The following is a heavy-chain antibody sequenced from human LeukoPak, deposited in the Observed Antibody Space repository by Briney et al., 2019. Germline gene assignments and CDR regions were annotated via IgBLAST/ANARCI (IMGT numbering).Heavy chain of an antibody. Sequence: GGSLRLSCAASGFTFSSYWMSWVRQAPGKGLEWVANIKQDGSEKYYVDSVKGRFTISRDNAKNSLYLQMNSLRAEDTALYYCAKGRGRYYYDRSGYYEYDYWGQGTLVTVSS. CDR3: AKGRGRYYYDRSGYYEYDY. J-gene: IGHJ4*02. CDR1: GFTFSSYW. D-gene: IGHD3-22*01. V-gene: IGHV3-7*03. CDR2: IKQDGSEK.